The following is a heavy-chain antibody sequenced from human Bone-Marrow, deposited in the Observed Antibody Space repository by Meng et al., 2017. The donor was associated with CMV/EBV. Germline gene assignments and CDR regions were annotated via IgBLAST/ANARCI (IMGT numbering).Heavy chain of an antibody. D-gene: IGHD1-14*01. CDR1: GYTFTSYY. CDR3: ARGELAPGHFDY. Sequence: ASVKVSCKASGYTFTSYYMHWVRQAPGQGLEWMGIINLSAGSTSYARKFQGRVTMTRDTSTSTVYMELSSLRSEDTAVYYCARGELAPGHFDYWGQGTLVTFAS. CDR2: INLSAGST. V-gene: IGHV1-46*01. J-gene: IGHJ4*02.